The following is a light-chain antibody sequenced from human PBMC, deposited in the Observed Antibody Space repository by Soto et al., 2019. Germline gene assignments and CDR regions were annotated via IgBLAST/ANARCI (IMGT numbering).Light chain of an antibody. Sequence: EIVMTQSPATLSVSPGERATLSCRASQSVSSNLAWYQQKPGQAPRLLIYGASTRATGIPARFSGSGSGIEFTLTISSLQSEDFAVYYCQHYNNWPPFTFGPGTKVDIK. J-gene: IGKJ3*01. V-gene: IGKV3-15*01. CDR2: GAS. CDR1: QSVSSN. CDR3: QHYNNWPPFT.